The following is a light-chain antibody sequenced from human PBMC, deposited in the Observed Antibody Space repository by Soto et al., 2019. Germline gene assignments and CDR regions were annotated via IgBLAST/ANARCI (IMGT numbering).Light chain of an antibody. V-gene: IGKV1-17*01. CDR3: LQHSTYPLT. J-gene: IGKJ1*01. CDR1: QGIRND. CDR2: AAS. Sequence: DLQMTQFPSSLSASVGDRVTITCRASQGIRNDLAWYQQNPGNAPKRLIYAASSLQSGVPSRFSGSGSGTEFTLAISSLQPEDFATFYCLQHSTYPLTFGQGTKVEIK.